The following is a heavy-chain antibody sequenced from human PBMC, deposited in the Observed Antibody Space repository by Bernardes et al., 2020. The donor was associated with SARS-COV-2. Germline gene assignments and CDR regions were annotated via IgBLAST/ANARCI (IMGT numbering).Heavy chain of an antibody. CDR2: ISYSGST. V-gene: IGHV4-59*01. J-gene: IGHJ6*02. D-gene: IGHD3-9*01. CDR3: ARARGYFEDGMDV. CDR1: DDSISNYF. Sequence: SETLSLTCTVSDDSISNYFWNWIRQPPGKGLEWIGYISYSGSTTYNPSLKSRVTISRDTSKNQFSLKMNSVTAADTAVYYCARARGYFEDGMDVWGQGTTVAVSS.